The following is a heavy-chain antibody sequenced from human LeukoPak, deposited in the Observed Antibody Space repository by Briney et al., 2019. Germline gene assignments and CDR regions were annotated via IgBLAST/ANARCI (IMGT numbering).Heavy chain of an antibody. CDR2: IRYDGSNK. CDR3: ANSPDY. CDR1: GFTFSSYD. Sequence: GGSLRLSCAASGFTFSSYDIHWVRQAPGKGLEWVAFIRYDGSNKYYADSVRGRFTISRDNSKNTLYLQMNGLRAEDTAVYYCANSPDYWGQGTLVTVSS. J-gene: IGHJ4*02. V-gene: IGHV3-30*02.